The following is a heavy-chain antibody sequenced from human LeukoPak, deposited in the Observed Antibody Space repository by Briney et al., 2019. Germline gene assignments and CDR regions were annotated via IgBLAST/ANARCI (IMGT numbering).Heavy chain of an antibody. CDR1: VYSVPSSRAA. D-gene: IGHD5-24*01. CDR2: TYYRSKWYH. J-gene: IGHJ4*02. V-gene: IGHV6-1*01. CDR3: GRALGGYNYLDY. Sequence: SYTLSLTCPISVYSVPSSRAAWKWMRQSPSKGLEGLGRTYYRSKWYHDYAVCVKSRMTTTPDTSTNQFSLQLTSVTPVDTAVYYCGRALGGYNYLDYWGQGTLVTVSS.